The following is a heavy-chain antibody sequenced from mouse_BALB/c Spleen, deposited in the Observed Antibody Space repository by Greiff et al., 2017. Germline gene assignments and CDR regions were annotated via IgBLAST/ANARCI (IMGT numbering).Heavy chain of an antibody. CDR1: GYTFTSYY. J-gene: IGHJ3*01. V-gene: IGHV1S56*01. Sequence: QVQLKESGPELVKPGASVRISCKASGYTFTSYYIHWVKQRPGQGLEWIGWIYPGNVNTKYNEKFKGKATLTADKSSSTAYMQLSSLTSEDSAVYFCARWDSAWFAYWGQGTLVTVSA. CDR2: IYPGNVNT. D-gene: IGHD4-1*01. CDR3: ARWDSAWFAY.